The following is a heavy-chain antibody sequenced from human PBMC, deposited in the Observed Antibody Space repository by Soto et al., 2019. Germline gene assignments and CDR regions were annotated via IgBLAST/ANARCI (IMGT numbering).Heavy chain of an antibody. CDR1: GFTFSSYG. V-gene: IGHV3-30*18. Sequence: GGSLRLSCAASGFTFSSYGMHWVRQAPGKGLEWVAVISYDGSNKYYADSVQGRFTISRDNSKNTVYLQMNSLRAEDTAIYYCAKDDVSGDGLWLVSDWGQGTPVTVSS. CDR3: AKDDVSGDGLWLVSD. CDR2: ISYDGSNK. J-gene: IGHJ4*02. D-gene: IGHD2-21*02.